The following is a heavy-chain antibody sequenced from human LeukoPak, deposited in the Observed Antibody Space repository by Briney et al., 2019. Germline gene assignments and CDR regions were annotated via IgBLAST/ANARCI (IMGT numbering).Heavy chain of an antibody. Sequence: GGSLRLSCVASGFTVRSLYMSWVRQAPGKGLEWVSTIYSGGSTSYGDAVKGRFIISRDNSKNTLHLQMNTLRAEDSAVYYCARGLTVAGTSDYFADWGQGTLVTVSS. J-gene: IGHJ4*02. CDR1: GFTVRSLY. V-gene: IGHV3-66*01. CDR2: IYSGGST. CDR3: ARGLTVAGTSDYFAD. D-gene: IGHD6-19*01.